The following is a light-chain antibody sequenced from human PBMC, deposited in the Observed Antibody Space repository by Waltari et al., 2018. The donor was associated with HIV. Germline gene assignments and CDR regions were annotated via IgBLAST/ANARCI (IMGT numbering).Light chain of an antibody. CDR3: QQSDGGSRT. CDR2: SVS. V-gene: IGKV3-20*01. Sequence: EIVLTQSPGTLSLSPGETATLSCRASQSVSGSYLAWYQQKPGQPPRLLIYSVSNRATGIPDRVSGSGSGTEFSLTINALQADDFATYYCQQSDGGSRTFGQGTTV. J-gene: IGKJ1*01. CDR1: QSVSGSY.